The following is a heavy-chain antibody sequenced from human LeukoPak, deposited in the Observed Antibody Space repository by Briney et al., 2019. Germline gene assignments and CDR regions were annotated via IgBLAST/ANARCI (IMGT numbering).Heavy chain of an antibody. V-gene: IGHV5-51*01. CDR3: ARHSCYDA. D-gene: IGHD3-22*01. CDR2: IYAGDSST. CDR1: GFTFSSYS. J-gene: IGHJ4*02. Sequence: LGESLKISCKVSGFTFSSYSFAWVRQMPGKGLEWMGVIYAGDSSTTYSPSFQGQVTISVDKSISTAYLQWSSLKASDSAIYYCARHSCYDAWGQGTLVTVSS.